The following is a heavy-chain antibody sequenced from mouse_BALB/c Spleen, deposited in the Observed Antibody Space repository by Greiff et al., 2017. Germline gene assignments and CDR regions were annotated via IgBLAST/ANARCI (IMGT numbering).Heavy chain of an antibody. Sequence: EVQRVESGGGLVQPGGSLKLSCAASGFTFSSYGMSWVRQTPDKRLELVATINSNGGSTYYPDSVKGRFTISRDNAKNTLYLQMSSLKSEDTAMYYCARVNDQAHYFDYWGQGTTLTVSS. V-gene: IGHV5-6-3*01. CDR2: INSNGGST. D-gene: IGHD1-3*01. CDR3: ARVNDQAHYFDY. J-gene: IGHJ2*01. CDR1: GFTFSSYG.